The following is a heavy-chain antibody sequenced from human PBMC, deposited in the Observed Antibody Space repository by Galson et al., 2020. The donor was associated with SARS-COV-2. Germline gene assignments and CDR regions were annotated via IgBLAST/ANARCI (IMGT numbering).Heavy chain of an antibody. CDR1: GFTFSDYY. Sequence: SCAASGFTFSDYYMSWIRQAPGKGLEWVSYISSSGSTIYYADSVKGRFTISRDNAKNSLYLQMNSLRAEDTAVYYCASNSLPRILWFGELLGWFDPWGQGTLVTVSS. J-gene: IGHJ5*02. CDR2: ISSSGSTI. V-gene: IGHV3-11*01. D-gene: IGHD3-10*01. CDR3: ASNSLPRILWFGELLGWFDP.